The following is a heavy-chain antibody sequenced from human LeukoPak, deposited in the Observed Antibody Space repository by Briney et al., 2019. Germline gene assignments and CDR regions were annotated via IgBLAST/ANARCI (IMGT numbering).Heavy chain of an antibody. J-gene: IGHJ5*02. CDR3: AKASTTVNHA. Sequence: GASVKVSCKASGYTLSDYYISWVRQAPGQGLEWMGWINPNSGGTNYAQKFQGRVTMTRDTSISAAYMELSRLRSDDTAVYYCAKASTTVNHAWGQGTLVTVSS. D-gene: IGHD4-17*01. CDR2: INPNSGGT. V-gene: IGHV1-2*02. CDR1: GYTLSDYY.